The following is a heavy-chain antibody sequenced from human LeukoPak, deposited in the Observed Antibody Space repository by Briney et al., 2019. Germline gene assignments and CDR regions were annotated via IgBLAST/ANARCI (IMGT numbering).Heavy chain of an antibody. CDR2: IGSSSSTI. V-gene: IGHV3-48*02. CDR3: ARDGVLYYDSSGHDY. Sequence: PGGSLRLSCAASGFTFSSYSMNWVCQAPGKGLEWVSYIGSSSSTIYYADSVKGRFTISRDNAKNSLYLQMNSLRDEDTAVYYCARDGVLYYDSSGHDYWGQGTLVTVSS. CDR1: GFTFSSYS. J-gene: IGHJ4*02. D-gene: IGHD3-22*01.